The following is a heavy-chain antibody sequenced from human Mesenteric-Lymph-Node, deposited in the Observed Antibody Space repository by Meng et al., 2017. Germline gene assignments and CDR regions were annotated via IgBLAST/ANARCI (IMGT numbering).Heavy chain of an antibody. CDR2: ISYDGSNK. D-gene: IGHD6-19*01. CDR1: GFTFSSYG. V-gene: IGHV3-30*06. CDR3: ARDRYSSGWYLTDFDY. Sequence: GESLKISCAASGFTFSSYGMHWVRQAPGKGLEWVAVISYDGSNKYYADSVKGRFTISRDNSKNTLYLQMNSLRAEDTAVYYCARDRYSSGWYLTDFDYWGQGTLVTVSS. J-gene: IGHJ4*02.